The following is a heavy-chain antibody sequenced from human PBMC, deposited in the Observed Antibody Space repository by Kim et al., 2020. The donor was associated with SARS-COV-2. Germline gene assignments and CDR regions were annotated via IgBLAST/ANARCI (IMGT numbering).Heavy chain of an antibody. CDR1: GGSISSGGYY. D-gene: IGHD6-6*01. V-gene: IGHV4-31*03. CDR2: IYYSGST. CDR3: ARSRVEYSSSSHYFDY. Sequence: SETLSLTCTVSGGSISSGGYYWSWIRQHPGKGLEWIGYIYYSGSTYYNPSLKSRVTISVDTSKNQFSLKLSSVTAADTAVYYCARSRVEYSSSSHYFDYWGQGTLVTVSS. J-gene: IGHJ4*02.